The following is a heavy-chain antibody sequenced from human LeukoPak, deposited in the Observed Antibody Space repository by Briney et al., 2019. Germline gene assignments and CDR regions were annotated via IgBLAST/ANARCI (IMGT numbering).Heavy chain of an antibody. CDR1: GFTFGAYS. D-gene: IGHD3-10*01. CDR3: AKDGGGGSGSYSYFDY. CDR2: VSGSGGST. Sequence: GGSLRLSCAASGFTFGAYSMNWVRQAPGKGLDWVSSVSGSGGSTYYADSVKGRFTISRDNSKNTLYLQMNSLRAEDTAVYYCAKDGGGGSGSYSYFDYWGQGTLVTVSS. J-gene: IGHJ4*02. V-gene: IGHV3-23*01.